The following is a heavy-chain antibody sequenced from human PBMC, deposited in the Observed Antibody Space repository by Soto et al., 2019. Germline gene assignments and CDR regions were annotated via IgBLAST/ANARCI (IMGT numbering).Heavy chain of an antibody. Sequence: QITLKESGPTLVKPTQTLTLTCTFSGFSLTTRGLGVCWILQPPGKALECLALLYWDDDKRYSPSLQSRLSITKDTSKSQVVLKMTYVERVDPVTYYCAQIPNHSQDDWFDHWGKGTLVSVSS. V-gene: IGHV2-5*02. CDR1: GFSLTTRGLG. J-gene: IGHJ5*02. D-gene: IGHD2-8*01. CDR2: LYWDDDK. CDR3: AQIPNHSQDDWFDH.